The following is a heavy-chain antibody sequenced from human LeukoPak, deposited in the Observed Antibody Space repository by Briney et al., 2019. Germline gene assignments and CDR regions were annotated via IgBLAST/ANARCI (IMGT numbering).Heavy chain of an antibody. CDR1: GYTFTSYG. J-gene: IGHJ4*02. Sequence: GASVKVSCKASGYTFTSYGISWVRQAPGQGLEWMGWISAYNGNTNYAQKLQGRVTMTTDTSTSTAYTELRSLRSDDTAVYYCARDPASYYDFWSGYYNPSGEHYFDYWGQGTLVTVSS. D-gene: IGHD3-3*01. CDR2: ISAYNGNT. V-gene: IGHV1-18*01. CDR3: ARDPASYYDFWSGYYNPSGEHYFDY.